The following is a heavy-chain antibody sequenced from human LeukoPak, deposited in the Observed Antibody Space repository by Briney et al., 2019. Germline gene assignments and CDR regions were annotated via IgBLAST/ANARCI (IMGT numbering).Heavy chain of an antibody. CDR3: AAFGSSGWWAFNYFDY. CDR1: GYTFTSYA. CDR2: INAGNGNT. D-gene: IGHD6-19*01. Sequence: ASVKVSCKASGYTFTSYAMHWVRQAPGQRLEWMGWINAGNGNTKYSQKFQGRVTITRDMSTSTAYMELSSLRSEDTAVYYCAAFGSSGWWAFNYFDYWGQGTLSPSPQ. V-gene: IGHV1-3*01. J-gene: IGHJ4*02.